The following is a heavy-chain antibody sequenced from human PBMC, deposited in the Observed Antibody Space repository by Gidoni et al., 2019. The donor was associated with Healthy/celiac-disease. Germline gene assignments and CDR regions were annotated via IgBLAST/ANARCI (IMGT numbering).Heavy chain of an antibody. D-gene: IGHD5-12*01. V-gene: IGHV3-21*01. CDR3: ARDYRATHDAFDI. J-gene: IGHJ3*02. Sequence: EVQLVESGGGLVKPGGSLRLSCAASGVTFSSYSMNWVRQAPGKGLEWVSSISSSSSYIYYADSVKGRFTISRDNAKNSLYLQMNSLRAEDTAVYYCARDYRATHDAFDIWGQGTMVTVSS. CDR2: ISSSSSYI. CDR1: GVTFSSYS.